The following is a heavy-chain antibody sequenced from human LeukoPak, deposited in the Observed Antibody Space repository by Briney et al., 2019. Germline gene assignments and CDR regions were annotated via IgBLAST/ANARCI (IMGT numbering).Heavy chain of an antibody. D-gene: IGHD3-22*01. CDR3: ANFPTYYYGSSGYYRY. CDR2: ISGSGGST. V-gene: IGHV3-23*01. J-gene: IGHJ4*02. CDR1: GFTFSSYA. Sequence: GGSLRLSCAASGFTFSSYAMSWVRQAPGKGLEWVSAISGSGGSTYYADSVKGRFTISRDNSKNTLYLQMNSLRDEDTAVYYCANFPTYYYGSSGYYRYWGQGTLVTVSS.